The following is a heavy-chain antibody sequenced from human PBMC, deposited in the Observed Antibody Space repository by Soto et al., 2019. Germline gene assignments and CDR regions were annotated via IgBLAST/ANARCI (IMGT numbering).Heavy chain of an antibody. CDR3: ARHIDGATIWGDWFDP. D-gene: IGHD5-12*01. Sequence: PSETLSLTCTVSGGSISSYYWSWIRQPPGKGLEWIGYIYYSGSTNYNPSLKSRVTISVDTSKNQFSLKLSSVTAADTAVYYCARHIDGATIWGDWFDPWGQGTLVTVSS. V-gene: IGHV4-59*08. CDR2: IYYSGST. CDR1: GGSISSYY. J-gene: IGHJ5*02.